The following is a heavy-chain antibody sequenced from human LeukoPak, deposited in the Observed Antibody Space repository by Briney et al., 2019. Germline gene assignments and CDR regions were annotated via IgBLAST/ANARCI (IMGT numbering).Heavy chain of an antibody. CDR2: IIPIFGTA. D-gene: IGHD2-2*01. J-gene: IGHJ4*02. CDR3: ARGRCGSTTCYGDFDY. V-gene: IGHV1-69*05. CDR1: GGTFSGYA. Sequence: SVKVSCKASGGTFSGYAISWVRQAPGQGLEWMGGIIPIFGTANYAQKFQGRVTITTDESTSTAYMELSSLRSEDTAVYYCARGRCGSTTCYGDFDYWGQGTLVTVSS.